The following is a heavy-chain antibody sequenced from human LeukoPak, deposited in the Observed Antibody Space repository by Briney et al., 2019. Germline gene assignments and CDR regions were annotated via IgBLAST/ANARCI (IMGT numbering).Heavy chain of an antibody. CDR3: ARMGWYYSDY. CDR2: ISSGGSSI. V-gene: IGHV3-48*03. J-gene: IGHJ4*02. D-gene: IGHD3-3*01. CDR1: GFTFSSYE. Sequence: PGGSLRLSCAASGFTFSSYEMNWVRQAPGKGLEWVSYISSGGSSIYNADSVKGRFTISRDNAKNSLYLQMNSLRAEDTAVYYCARMGWYYSDYWGQGTLVTVSS.